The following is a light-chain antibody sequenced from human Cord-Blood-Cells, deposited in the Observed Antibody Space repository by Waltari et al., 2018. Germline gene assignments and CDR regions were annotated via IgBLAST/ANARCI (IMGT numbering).Light chain of an antibody. CDR1: QSVSSN. CDR3: QQCNNWPPEWT. Sequence: EIVMTQSPATLSVSPGERATLSCRASQSVSSNLAWYQQKPGQAPRLLIYGASTRATGIPARFSGSGSGTEFTLTISSLQSEDFAVYYCQQCNNWPPEWTFGQGTKVEIK. J-gene: IGKJ1*01. V-gene: IGKV3-15*01. CDR2: GAS.